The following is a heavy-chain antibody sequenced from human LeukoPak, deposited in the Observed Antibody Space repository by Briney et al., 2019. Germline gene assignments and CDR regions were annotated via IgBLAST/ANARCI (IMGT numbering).Heavy chain of an antibody. CDR1: KFTFSSYG. CDR3: ARGRRGYSSSWFTSGDYYMDV. J-gene: IGHJ6*03. D-gene: IGHD6-13*01. CDR2: ISYDESNK. V-gene: IGHV3-30*03. Sequence: PGRSLRLSCAASKFTFSSYGMHWVRQAPGKGLEWVAVISYDESNKYYADSVKGRFTISRDNSKSTLYLQMNSLRSEDTAVYYCARGRRGYSSSWFTSGDYYMDVWGKGTTVTVSS.